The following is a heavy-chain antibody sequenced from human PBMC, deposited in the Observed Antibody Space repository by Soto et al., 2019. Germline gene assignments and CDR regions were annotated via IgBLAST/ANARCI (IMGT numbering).Heavy chain of an antibody. Sequence: QVQLQESGPGLVKPSETLSLTCAVSGDAITSYFWSWIRQPPEKGLEWLGYIYYTGSTIYNPSLTRRVTISLDTSKNQFSLKLSSVTAADTAVYYCARHAFGSGFYYGMNVWGQGTTVTVSS. CDR1: GDAITSYF. V-gene: IGHV4-59*08. D-gene: IGHD3-10*01. CDR3: ARHAFGSGFYYGMNV. J-gene: IGHJ6*02. CDR2: IYYTGST.